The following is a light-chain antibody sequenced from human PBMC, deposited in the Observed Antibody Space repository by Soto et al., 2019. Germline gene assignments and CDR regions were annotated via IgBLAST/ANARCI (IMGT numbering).Light chain of an antibody. CDR3: NPFSTRPPFS. CDR2: EVS. J-gene: IGLJ1*01. Sequence: QSALTQPASVSGSPGQSITISCTGTSSDVGGYDYVSWYQLHPGKAPKLMVFEVSNRPSGVSYRFSGPKSGNTASLTISGPRSEDGAFFFCNPFSTRPPFSFGTGTK. V-gene: IGLV2-14*01. CDR1: SSDVGGYDY.